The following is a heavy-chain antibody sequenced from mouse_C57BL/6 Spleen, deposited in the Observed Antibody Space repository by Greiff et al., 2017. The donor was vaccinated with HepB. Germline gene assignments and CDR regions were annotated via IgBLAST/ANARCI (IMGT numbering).Heavy chain of an antibody. Sequence: EVQLQESGGDLVKPGGSLKLSCAASGFTFSSYGMSWVRQTPDKRLEWVATISSGGSYTYYPDSVKGRFTISRDNAKNTLYLQMSSLKSEDTAMYYCARQGITTVVARAYFDYWGQGTTLTVSS. D-gene: IGHD1-1*01. CDR3: ARQGITTVVARAYFDY. J-gene: IGHJ2*01. CDR1: GFTFSSYG. CDR2: ISSGGSYT. V-gene: IGHV5-6*01.